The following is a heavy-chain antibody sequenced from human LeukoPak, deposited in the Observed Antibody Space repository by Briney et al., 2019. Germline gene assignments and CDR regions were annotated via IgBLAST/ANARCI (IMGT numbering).Heavy chain of an antibody. CDR1: GFTFDDYG. Sequence: PGGSLRLSCTASGFTFDDYGMTWVRQPPGKGLEWVSGIIRSGGSTGYADSVNGRFTISRDNAKNSLYLQMNSLRADDTALYYCVRGHNGGPFDHWGQGIPVTVSS. D-gene: IGHD4-23*01. CDR3: VRGHNGGPFDH. V-gene: IGHV3-20*04. J-gene: IGHJ4*02. CDR2: IIRSGGST.